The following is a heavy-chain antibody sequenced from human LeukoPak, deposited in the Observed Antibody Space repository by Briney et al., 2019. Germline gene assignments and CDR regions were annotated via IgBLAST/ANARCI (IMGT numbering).Heavy chain of an antibody. Sequence: SETLSFTCAVSGYSISSGYYWGWIRQPPGKGLEWIGSIFHSGSTYYNPSLKSRVTMSVDTSENHFSLNLRSVTAADTAVYYCARRRGSHYFDYWGQGTLVTVSS. CDR1: GYSISSGYY. CDR3: ARRRGSHYFDY. CDR2: IFHSGST. J-gene: IGHJ4*02. V-gene: IGHV4-38-2*01. D-gene: IGHD3-10*01.